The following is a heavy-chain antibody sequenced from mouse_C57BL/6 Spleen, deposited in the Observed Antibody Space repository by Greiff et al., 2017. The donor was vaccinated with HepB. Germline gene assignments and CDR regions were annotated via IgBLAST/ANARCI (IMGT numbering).Heavy chain of an antibody. CDR3: TAYYYGSSYHWYFDG. D-gene: IGHD1-1*01. CDR1: GFNIKDDY. Sequence: EVQLQQSGAELVRPGASVKLSCTASGFNIKDDYMHWVKQRPEQGLEWIGWIDPENGDTEYASKFQGKATITADTSSNTAYLQLSSLTSEDTAVYYCTAYYYGSSYHWYFDGWGTGTTVTVSS. CDR2: IDPENGDT. V-gene: IGHV14-4*01. J-gene: IGHJ1*03.